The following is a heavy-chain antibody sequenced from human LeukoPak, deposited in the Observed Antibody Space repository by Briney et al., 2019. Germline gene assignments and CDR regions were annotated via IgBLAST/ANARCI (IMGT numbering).Heavy chain of an antibody. CDR1: GLIFSSYG. CDR2: ISYDGSYK. V-gene: IGHV3-30*03. Sequence: GGSLRLSCAASGLIFSSYGMHWVRQAPGRGLEWVAVISYDGSYKYYADSVQGRFNISRDNSKNTLYLHMNSLTTEDTAVYYCDGFDIWGQGTMVTVTS. CDR3: DGFDI. J-gene: IGHJ3*02.